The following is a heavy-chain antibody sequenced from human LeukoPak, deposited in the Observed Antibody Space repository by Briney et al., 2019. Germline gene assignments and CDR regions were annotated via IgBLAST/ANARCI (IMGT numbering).Heavy chain of an antibody. Sequence: GGSLRLSCAASGFTFSSYAMHWVRQAPCKGLECVAVISYDGSNKYYADSVNGRFTTSRDNSKNTLYLQMNSLRAEDTAVYYCARVHYSSSWQRSGYFDYWGQGTLVTVSS. CDR1: GFTFSSYA. D-gene: IGHD6-13*01. J-gene: IGHJ4*02. V-gene: IGHV3-30*01. CDR3: ARVHYSSSWQRSGYFDY. CDR2: ISYDGSNK.